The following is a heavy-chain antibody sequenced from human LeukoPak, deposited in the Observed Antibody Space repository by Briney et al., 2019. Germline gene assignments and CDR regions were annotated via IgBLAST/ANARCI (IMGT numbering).Heavy chain of an antibody. D-gene: IGHD5-12*01. J-gene: IGHJ4*02. V-gene: IGHV4-30-4*01. CDR1: GGSISSRDYY. CDR2: IYYSGST. CDR3: AREGPLEGATTNYFDY. Sequence: SQTLSLTFTVSGGSISSRDYYWSWFSQPPGNGLEWIGYIYYSGSTYYHPSLKSPVTISVDPSKTQFSLKLSAVTAAETAVYYGAREGPLEGATTNYFDYWGQGTLVTVSS.